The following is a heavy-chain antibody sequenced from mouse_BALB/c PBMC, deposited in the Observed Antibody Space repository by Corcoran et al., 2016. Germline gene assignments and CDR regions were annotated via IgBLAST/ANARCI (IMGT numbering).Heavy chain of an antibody. D-gene: IGHD2-14*01. CDR1: GYTFTDYN. V-gene: IGHV1-18*01. CDR3: ARYRYRGYYFDY. J-gene: IGHJ2*01. CDR2: INPNNGGT. Sequence: EVLLQQSGPELVKPGASVKIPCKASGYTFTDYNMDWVKQSHGKSLEWIGDINPNNGGTIYNQKFKGKATLTVDKSSSTAYMELRSLTSEDTAVYYCARYRYRGYYFDYWGQGTTLTVSS.